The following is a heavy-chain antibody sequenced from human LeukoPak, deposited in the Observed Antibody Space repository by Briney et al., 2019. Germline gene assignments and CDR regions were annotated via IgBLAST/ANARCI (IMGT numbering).Heavy chain of an antibody. J-gene: IGHJ4*02. CDR2: IKQDGSEK. CDR3: ARSANYDILTGFLNFYFDH. V-gene: IGHV3-7*01. CDR1: GFTFCDYW. Sequence: GGSLRLSCAGSGFTFCDYWMTWVRQTPGKGLEWVANIKQDGSEKYYVDSVKGRFTISRDNAKNSLYLQMNGLRDEDTAVYYCARSANYDILTGFLNFYFDHWGQGTLVTVSS. D-gene: IGHD3-9*01.